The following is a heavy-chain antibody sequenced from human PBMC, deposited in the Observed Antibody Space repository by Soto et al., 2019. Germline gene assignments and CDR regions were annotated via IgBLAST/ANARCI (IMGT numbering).Heavy chain of an antibody. D-gene: IGHD2-2*01. CDR2: IHAGNGNT. Sequence: QVKLVQSGAEVKKPGASVKLSCKASGYTFTTYTIHWVRQAPGQRLEWMGWIHAGNGNTKYSQKLQGRVTISRDTSASTDYMELSSLRSEDTALYYCARGYCSSTSCLFDYWGQGTLVTVSS. CDR1: GYTFTTYT. CDR3: ARGYCSSTSCLFDY. J-gene: IGHJ4*02. V-gene: IGHV1-3*01.